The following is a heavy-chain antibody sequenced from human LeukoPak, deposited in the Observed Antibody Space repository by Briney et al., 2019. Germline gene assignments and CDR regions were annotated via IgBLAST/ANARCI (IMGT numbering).Heavy chain of an antibody. V-gene: IGHV1-2*02. CDR1: ASAFTDYC. D-gene: IGHD1-26*01. Sequence: SVSVTCKGSASAFTDYCMHWVRQPPAQGLGWMGWIIPNSGGTNYPQKFQGRVTITRDTSITTAYMELSSLRFDDTAVDYCARDNGGSYYGAWGQGTLVTVSS. J-gene: IGHJ5*02. CDR2: IIPNSGGT. CDR3: ARDNGGSYYGA.